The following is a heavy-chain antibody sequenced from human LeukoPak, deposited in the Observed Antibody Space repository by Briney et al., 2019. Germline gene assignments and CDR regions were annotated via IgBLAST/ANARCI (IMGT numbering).Heavy chain of an antibody. Sequence: SETLSLTCAVYGGSFSGYYWSWIRQPPGKGLGWIGEINHSGSTNYNPSLKSRVTISVDTSKNQFSLKLSSVTAADTAVYYCARLGSSDYWGQGTLVTVSS. D-gene: IGHD2-2*01. CDR3: ARLGSSDY. V-gene: IGHV4-34*01. CDR2: INHSGST. CDR1: GGSFSGYY. J-gene: IGHJ4*02.